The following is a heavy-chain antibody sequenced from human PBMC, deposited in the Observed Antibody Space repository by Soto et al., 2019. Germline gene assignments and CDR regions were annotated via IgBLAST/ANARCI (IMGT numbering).Heavy chain of an antibody. D-gene: IGHD3-3*01. J-gene: IGHJ6*02. CDR1: GGSISSGGYS. CDR3: ARGGRGYYDFWSGYQNLYGMDV. CDR2: IYHCGST. Sequence: SETLSLTCAVSGGSISSGGYSWSWIRQPPGKGLEWIGYIYHCGSTYYNPSLKSRVTISVDRSKNQFSLKLSSVTAADTAVYYCARGGRGYYDFWSGYQNLYGMDVWGQGTTVTVSS. V-gene: IGHV4-30-2*01.